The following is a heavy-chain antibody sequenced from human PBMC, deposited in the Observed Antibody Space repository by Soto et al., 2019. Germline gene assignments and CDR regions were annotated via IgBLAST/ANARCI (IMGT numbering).Heavy chain of an antibody. J-gene: IGHJ5*02. D-gene: IGHD3-9*01. CDR2: ISSDGDIT. Sequence: GGSLRLSCSASGFTFSEYSMHWVRQAPGKGLQYVSTISSDGDITYCADSVRGRFTISRDNSKNTLYLQMNRLRPEDTAVYYCVKVSTFYDILTGYYSTNFFDPWGQGTLVTVSS. V-gene: IGHV3-64D*06. CDR3: VKVSTFYDILTGYYSTNFFDP. CDR1: GFTFSEYS.